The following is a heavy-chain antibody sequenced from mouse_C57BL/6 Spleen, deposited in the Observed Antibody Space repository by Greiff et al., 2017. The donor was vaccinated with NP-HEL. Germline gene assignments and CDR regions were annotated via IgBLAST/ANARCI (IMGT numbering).Heavy chain of an antibody. Sequence: QVQLKQPGAELVRPGSSVKLSCKASGYTFTSYWMDWVKQRPGQGLEWIGNIYPSDSETHYNQKFKDKATLTVDKSSSTAYMQLSSLTSEDSAVYYCARNFYYFDYWGQGTTLTVSS. CDR2: IYPSDSET. J-gene: IGHJ2*01. CDR3: ARNFYYFDY. CDR1: GYTFTSYW. V-gene: IGHV1-61*01.